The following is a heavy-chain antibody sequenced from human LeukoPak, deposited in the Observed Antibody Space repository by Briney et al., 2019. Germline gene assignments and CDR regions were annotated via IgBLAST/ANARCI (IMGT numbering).Heavy chain of an antibody. D-gene: IGHD3-22*01. CDR1: GFTFSSYS. V-gene: IGHV3-48*01. Sequence: GGSLRLSCAASGFTFSSYSMNWVRQAPGKGLEWVSYISSSSSTIYYADSVKGRFTISRDNAKNSLYLQMNSLRAEDTAVYYCARDPNSSDYYNSSGYYQLDAFDIWGQGTMVIVSS. CDR2: ISSSSSTI. CDR3: ARDPNSSDYYNSSGYYQLDAFDI. J-gene: IGHJ3*02.